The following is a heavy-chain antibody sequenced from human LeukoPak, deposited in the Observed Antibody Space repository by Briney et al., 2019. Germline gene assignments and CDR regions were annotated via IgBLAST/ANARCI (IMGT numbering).Heavy chain of an antibody. CDR1: GGSFSGYY. Sequence: SETLSLTCAVYGGSFSGYYWSWIRQPPGKGLGWIGEINHSGSTNYNPSLKSRVTISVDTSKNQFSLELTSVTAADTAVHYCARRRYDASGYYPSRGRYFDYWGQGTLVTVSS. CDR3: ARRRYDASGYYPSRGRYFDY. V-gene: IGHV4-34*01. D-gene: IGHD3-22*01. J-gene: IGHJ4*02. CDR2: INHSGST.